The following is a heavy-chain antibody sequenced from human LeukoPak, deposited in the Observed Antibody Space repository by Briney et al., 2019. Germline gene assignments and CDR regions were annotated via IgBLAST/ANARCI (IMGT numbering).Heavy chain of an antibody. D-gene: IGHD6-19*01. Sequence: PGGSLRLSCAASGFTFSSYEMNWVRQAPGKGMEWLSYISSSGSYIYYEDSVKGRFTISRDNAKISLYLQMNTLRAEDTAVYYCARAQQWPGSYMDVWGKGTTVTVSS. CDR1: GFTFSSYE. J-gene: IGHJ6*03. V-gene: IGHV3-48*03. CDR2: ISSSGSYI. CDR3: ARAQQWPGSYMDV.